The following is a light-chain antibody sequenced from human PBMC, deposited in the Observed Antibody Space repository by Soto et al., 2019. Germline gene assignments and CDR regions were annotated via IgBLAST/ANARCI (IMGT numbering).Light chain of an antibody. J-gene: IGKJ3*01. CDR3: QQYSGYSLFT. Sequence: DIQMTRSPSTLSASVGDRVTITCRASQSISGWLAWYQQRPGKAPKLLIYDASSLESGVPSRFSGSGSGTEFTLTIGGLQPDDFATYYCQQYSGYSLFTFGPGTIVDIK. CDR2: DAS. V-gene: IGKV1-5*01. CDR1: QSISGW.